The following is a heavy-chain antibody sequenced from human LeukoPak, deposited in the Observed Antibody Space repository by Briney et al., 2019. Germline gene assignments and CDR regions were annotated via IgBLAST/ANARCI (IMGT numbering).Heavy chain of an antibody. Sequence: SETLSLTCAVSGGSISSNSYYWGWIRQPPGKGLEWIGYIYYSGSTNYNPSLKSRVTMSVDTSKNQFSLKLSSVTAADTAVYYCARDSLMDSSGWEYWGQGTLVTVSS. CDR3: ARDSLMDSSGWEY. J-gene: IGHJ4*02. CDR1: GGSISSNSYY. CDR2: IYYSGST. D-gene: IGHD6-19*01. V-gene: IGHV4-61*05.